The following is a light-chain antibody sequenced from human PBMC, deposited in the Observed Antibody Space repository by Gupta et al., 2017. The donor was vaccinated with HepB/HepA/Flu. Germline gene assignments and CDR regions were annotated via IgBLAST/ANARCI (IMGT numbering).Light chain of an antibody. J-gene: IGLJ2*01. Sequence: SSELTQPPSVSVSPGQTARITCSGDALSNQYAYWYQQKPGQAPVLLIYKDTRRPSGIPERFSGSSSGTTVTLTISGVQAEDEADYPCQTADGRGTYVVFGGGTKLTVL. CDR1: ALSNQY. CDR3: QTADGRGTYVV. V-gene: IGLV3-25*03. CDR2: KDT.